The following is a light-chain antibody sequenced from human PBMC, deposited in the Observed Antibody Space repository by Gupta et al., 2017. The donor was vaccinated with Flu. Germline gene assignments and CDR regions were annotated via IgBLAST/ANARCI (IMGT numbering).Light chain of an antibody. Sequence: HSALPQPPSASGSAGQSVTIFCTGGSSDIGGYKYVSWYQQRTGEAPQLIIYDVNRRPPGVPDRFSGSKAGNTASLTVSGLQAEDAADYYCSSYADTHNVVFGGGTKLTVL. V-gene: IGLV2-8*01. CDR1: SSDIGGYKY. J-gene: IGLJ3*02. CDR2: DVN. CDR3: SSYADTHNVV.